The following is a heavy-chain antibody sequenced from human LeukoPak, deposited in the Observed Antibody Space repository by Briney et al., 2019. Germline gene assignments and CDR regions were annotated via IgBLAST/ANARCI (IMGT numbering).Heavy chain of an antibody. V-gene: IGHV3-48*01. J-gene: IGHJ4*02. CDR3: ARDRIKSGSYYFDY. CDR1: AFTFSDYS. D-gene: IGHD1-26*01. CDR2: ISGRSSTI. Sequence: GGSLTLSCAASAFTFSDYSMNWVRQAPGKGLEWISYISGRSSTIYYADSVKGRFTISRDNAKNSMYLQMNSLRAEDTAVYYCARDRIKSGSYYFDYWGQGTLVTVSS.